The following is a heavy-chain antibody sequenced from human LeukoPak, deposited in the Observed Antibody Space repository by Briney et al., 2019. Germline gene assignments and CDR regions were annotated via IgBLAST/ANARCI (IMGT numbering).Heavy chain of an antibody. V-gene: IGHV1-18*01. D-gene: IGHD3-9*01. CDR2: ISPYNGNT. J-gene: IGHJ4*02. Sequence: GASVKVSCKTSGYTFTHYVISWVRQAPGQGLEWMGRISPYNGNTKYAQKLQGRVTMTTDSSTRTTYMELRSLRSDDTAVYYCARSGNYDILTGYPFDYWGQGTLVTVSS. CDR1: GYTFTHYV. CDR3: ARSGNYDILTGYPFDY.